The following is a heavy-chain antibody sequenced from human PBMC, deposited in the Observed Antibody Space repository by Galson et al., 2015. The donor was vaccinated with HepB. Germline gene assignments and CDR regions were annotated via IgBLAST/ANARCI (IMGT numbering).Heavy chain of an antibody. J-gene: IGHJ6*03. V-gene: IGHV3-49*03. D-gene: IGHD1-14*01. CDR2: IRNKIDGETT. CDR1: GFSVSDYG. Sequence: SLRLSCAASGFSVSDYGVSWFRQAPGKGPEWVGYIRNKIDGETTDYAASVKGRFTISRDDSKSVVYLQMSSLKTEDTAVYYCTRNRLTPEYIAARKGNRNSYYYYMDIWGTGTTVTVSS. CDR3: TRNRLTPEYIAARKGNRNSYYYYMDI.